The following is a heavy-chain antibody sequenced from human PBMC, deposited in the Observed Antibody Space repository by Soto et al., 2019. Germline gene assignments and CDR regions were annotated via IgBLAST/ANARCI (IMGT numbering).Heavy chain of an antibody. Sequence: QGQLVQSGSEVKEPGASVKVSCKASGYTFTGYYVLWVRQAPGQGPECMGWINPYTGGTNYAPKFQGRVTMTTDTSISTAYMELSKLISDDTAVYYCATQFHHCGGDCYRGPYFGMDVWGQGTTVTVSS. V-gene: IGHV1-2*02. CDR1: GYTFTGYY. CDR2: INPYTGGT. J-gene: IGHJ6*02. D-gene: IGHD2-21*02. CDR3: ATQFHHCGGDCYRGPYFGMDV.